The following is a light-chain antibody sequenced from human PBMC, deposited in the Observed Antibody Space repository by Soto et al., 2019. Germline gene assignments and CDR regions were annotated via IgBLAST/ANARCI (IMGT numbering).Light chain of an antibody. V-gene: IGKV3-15*01. Sequence: EIVMTQSPATLSVSPGERVTLSCRASQSISSNLAWYQQKPGQAPSILMYGTSIRATGIPARFSGSGSGTEFTLTISSLQSEDFAVYYCQQYNTWSSITFGQGTRLEIK. CDR3: QQYNTWSSIT. CDR1: QSISSN. CDR2: GTS. J-gene: IGKJ5*01.